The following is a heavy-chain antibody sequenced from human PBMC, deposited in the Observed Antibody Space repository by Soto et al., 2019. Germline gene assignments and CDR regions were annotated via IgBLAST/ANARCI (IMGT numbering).Heavy chain of an antibody. CDR3: SRRAPEGFDP. J-gene: IGHJ5*02. CDR2: IDYRGTI. Sequence: PSETLSLTCTVSGGSMATSSYFWAWIRRPPGKGLEWIGSIDYRGTIYNNPSLKSRVTISVDTSKNHFSLKLDSVTAADTALYYCSRRAPEGFDPWGQGTLVTVSS. CDR1: GGSMATSSYF. V-gene: IGHV4-39*02.